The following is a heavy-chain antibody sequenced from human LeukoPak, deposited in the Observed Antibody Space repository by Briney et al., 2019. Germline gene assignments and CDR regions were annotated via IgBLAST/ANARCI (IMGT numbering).Heavy chain of an antibody. D-gene: IGHD1-26*01. J-gene: IGHJ4*02. CDR1: GFTLSSYW. V-gene: IGHV3-7*01. CDR2: IKQDGSEK. CDR3: VRDYRGGWNDY. Sequence: PGGSLRLSCAASGFTLSSYWMSWVRQAPGKGLEWVANIKQDGSEKHYVDSVKGRFTISRDNAKNSLFLQMNNLRVDDTAVYYCVRDYRGGWNDYWGQGTLVTVSS.